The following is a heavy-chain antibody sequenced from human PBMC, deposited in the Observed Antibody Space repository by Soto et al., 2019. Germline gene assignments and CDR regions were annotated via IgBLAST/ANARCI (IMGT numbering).Heavy chain of an antibody. Sequence: GSSVTVSCKASGGLFSSYSISWVRQAPGQGLEWMGGIIPIFGTANYAQKFQGRVTITADESTSTAEMELSRLRSEDTALYYGAPRFDPWGQGTLVTVSS. V-gene: IGHV1-69*13. CDR1: GGLFSSYS. CDR3: APRFDP. J-gene: IGHJ5*02. CDR2: IIPIFGTA.